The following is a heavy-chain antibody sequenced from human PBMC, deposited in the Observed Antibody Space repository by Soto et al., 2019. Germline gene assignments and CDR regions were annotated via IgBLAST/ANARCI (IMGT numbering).Heavy chain of an antibody. CDR1: GFTFSNYW. V-gene: IGHV3-74*02. Sequence: EVQLVESGGGLVQPGGSLRLSCAASGFTFSNYWMYWVRQAPGKGLEWVSRINSDGSVSSHADSVRGRLTISRDNVKNTLYLHMDSLRAEDTAVYFRARGDCVGGTCYSLAGSFYYYMDVRGKGTTVTVFS. J-gene: IGHJ6*03. D-gene: IGHD2-15*01. CDR2: INSDGSVS. CDR3: ARGDCVGGTCYSLAGSFYYYMDV.